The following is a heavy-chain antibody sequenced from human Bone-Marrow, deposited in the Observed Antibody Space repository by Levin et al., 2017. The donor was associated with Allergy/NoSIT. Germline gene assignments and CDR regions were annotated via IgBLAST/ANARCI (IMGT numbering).Heavy chain of an antibody. Sequence: ASVKVSCKASGYTFTNYNIDWVRQATGQGLEWMGWIKPKSGETGLAQKFQGRVTMTMNTSINTAYVDLTGLTSEDTAVYYCARGSRFNRDSGGDYWGQGTLVTVSS. J-gene: IGHJ4*02. CDR1: GYTFTNYN. CDR2: IKPKSGET. V-gene: IGHV1-8*01. D-gene: IGHD4-23*01. CDR3: ARGSRFNRDSGGDY.